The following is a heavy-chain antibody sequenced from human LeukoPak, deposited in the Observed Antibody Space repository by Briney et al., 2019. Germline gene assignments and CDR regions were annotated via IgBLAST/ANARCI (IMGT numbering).Heavy chain of an antibody. Sequence: GGSLRLSCEASGFTFSQYAMSWVRQAPGKGLEWVSAICGRGISTYYTASVKGRFTISRDNPKNTLHLQMNSLRAEDTAVYYCAKDLQGYDILTGLEVFDSWGQGTLVTVSS. CDR2: ICGRGIST. V-gene: IGHV3-23*01. CDR3: AKDLQGYDILTGLEVFDS. CDR1: GFTFSQYA. J-gene: IGHJ4*02. D-gene: IGHD3-9*01.